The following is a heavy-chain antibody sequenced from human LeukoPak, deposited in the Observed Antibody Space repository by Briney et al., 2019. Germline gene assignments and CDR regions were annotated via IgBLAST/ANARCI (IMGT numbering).Heavy chain of an antibody. V-gene: IGHV1-2*02. CDR2: INPNSGGT. D-gene: IGHD3-10*01. CDR3: ARYGSGRNWFDP. CDR1: GYTFTGYY. J-gene: IGHJ5*02. Sequence: GASVKVSCKASGYTFTGYYMHWVRQAPGQGLEWMGWINPNSGGTNYAQKLQGRVTMTTDTSTSTAYMELRSLRSDDTAVYYCARYGSGRNWFDPWGQGTLVTVSS.